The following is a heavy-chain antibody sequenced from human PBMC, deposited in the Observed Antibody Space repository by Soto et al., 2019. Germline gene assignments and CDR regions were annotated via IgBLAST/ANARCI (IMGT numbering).Heavy chain of an antibody. CDR3: ARSSAYSFGSKAYQFDY. CDR1: GASLGGFH. Sequence: PSEILFLTCAIYGASLGGFHWTWLRQSPGTGLEWIGEINHVGSTNYNPSLKSRVTLSVDTSKNQFSLHLSSVTAADTAVYYCARSSAYSFGSKAYQFDYWGQGNLVTVYS. D-gene: IGHD5-18*01. V-gene: IGHV4-34*01. CDR2: INHVGST. J-gene: IGHJ4*02.